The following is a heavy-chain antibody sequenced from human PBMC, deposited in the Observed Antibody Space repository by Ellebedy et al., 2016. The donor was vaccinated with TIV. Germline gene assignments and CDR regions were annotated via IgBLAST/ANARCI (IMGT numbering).Heavy chain of an antibody. CDR1: AFTFSTYA. Sequence: PGESLRLSCAASAFTFSTYAMPWARHAPGHGLGWVAVTSSDGSHKYYADSVKGRFTIYRENSKNTLYLQMNRLKAEDTAVYSCSRDLGRAAAGMRGPRGMDVWGQGTTVTVSS. D-gene: IGHD6-13*01. J-gene: IGHJ6*02. CDR2: TSSDGSHK. V-gene: IGHV3-30*17. CDR3: SRDLGRAAAGMRGPRGMDV.